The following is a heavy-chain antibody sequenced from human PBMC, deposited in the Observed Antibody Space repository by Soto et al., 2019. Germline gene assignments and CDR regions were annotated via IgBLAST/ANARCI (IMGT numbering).Heavy chain of an antibody. CDR1: GFTFSSYG. V-gene: IGHV3-30*18. CDR2: IGGGGSNK. J-gene: IGHJ6*02. CDR3: AKDSSSHSSSWFGYYYYYGMDV. Sequence: PGGSLRLSCAASGFTFSSYGMHWVRQAPGKGLEWVAVIGGGGSNKYYADSVKGRFTISRDNSKNTLYLQMNSLRAEDTAVYYCAKDSSSHSSSWFGYYYYYGMDVWGQGTTVTGSS. D-gene: IGHD6-13*01.